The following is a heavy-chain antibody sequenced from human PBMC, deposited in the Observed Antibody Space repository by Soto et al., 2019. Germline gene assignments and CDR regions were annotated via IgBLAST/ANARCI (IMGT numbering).Heavy chain of an antibody. CDR1: GGSISSYY. CDR2: IYYSGST. J-gene: IGHJ5*02. CDR3: ARLELLLKYNWFDP. D-gene: IGHD2-15*01. Sequence: PSETLSLTCTVSGGSISSYYLSWIRQPPGKGLEWIGYIYYSGSTNYNPSLKSRVTISVDTSKNQFSLKLSPVTAADTAVYYCARLELLLKYNWFDPWGQGTLVTVSS. V-gene: IGHV4-59*08.